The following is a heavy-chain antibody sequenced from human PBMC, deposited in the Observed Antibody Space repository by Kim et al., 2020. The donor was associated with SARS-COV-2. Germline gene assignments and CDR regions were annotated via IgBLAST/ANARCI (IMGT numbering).Heavy chain of an antibody. D-gene: IGHD3-10*01. V-gene: IGHV4-59*08. CDR1: GVSICSYY. CDR2: IYYSGSA. CDR3: AGTGRGSNFDY. Sequence: SETLSLTCSVSGVSICSYYWSWIRQPPGKGLEWIGYIYYSGSANYNPSLRSRVTISVDTTKNQFSLKLSSVTAADTAVYYCAGTGRGSNFDYWGRGSLVT. J-gene: IGHJ4*02.